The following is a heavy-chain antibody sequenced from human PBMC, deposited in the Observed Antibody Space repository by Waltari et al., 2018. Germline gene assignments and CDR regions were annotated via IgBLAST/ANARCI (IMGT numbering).Heavy chain of an antibody. D-gene: IGHD6-19*01. Sequence: QVQLQESGPGLVKPSQTLSLTCTVSGGSISSGSYYWSWIRQPAGKGLEWIGRIYTSGSTNYNPSLKSRVTISVDTSKNQFSLKLSSVTAADTAVYYCAGEIAVAAQAFDYWGQGTLVTVSS. CDR3: AGEIAVAAQAFDY. CDR2: IYTSGST. V-gene: IGHV4-61*02. CDR1: GGSISSGSYY. J-gene: IGHJ4*02.